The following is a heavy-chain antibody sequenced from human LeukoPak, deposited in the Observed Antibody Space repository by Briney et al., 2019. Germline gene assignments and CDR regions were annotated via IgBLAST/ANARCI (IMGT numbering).Heavy chain of an antibody. CDR2: VSYDGSYK. J-gene: IGHJ4*02. CDR1: GFTFSSYW. Sequence: GGSLRLSCAASGFTFSSYWMHWVRQAPGKGLEWVAVVSYDGSYKYYADSVKGRFTISRDNSKNTLYLQMNSLRAEDTAVYYCARAPGYGAAYYFDYWGQGTLVTVSS. D-gene: IGHD1-1*01. V-gene: IGHV3-30*03. CDR3: ARAPGYGAAYYFDY.